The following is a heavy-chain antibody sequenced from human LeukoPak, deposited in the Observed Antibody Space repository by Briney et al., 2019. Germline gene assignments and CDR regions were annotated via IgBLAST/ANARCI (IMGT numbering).Heavy chain of an antibody. J-gene: IGHJ4*02. CDR2: INHSGST. CDR1: GGSFSGYY. V-gene: IGHV4-34*01. CDR3: ARGHQNYYPEDY. Sequence: PSESLSLTCAVYGGSFSGYYWSWIRQPPGKGLEWIGEINHSGSTNYNPSLKSRVTISVDTSKNQFSLKLSSVTAADTAVYYCARGHQNYYPEDYWGQGTLVTVSS. D-gene: IGHD3-22*01.